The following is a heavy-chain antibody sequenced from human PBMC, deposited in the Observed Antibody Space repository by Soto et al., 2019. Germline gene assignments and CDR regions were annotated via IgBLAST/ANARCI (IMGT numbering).Heavy chain of an antibody. J-gene: IGHJ6*02. V-gene: IGHV4-34*01. D-gene: IGHD3-10*01. Sequence: SDTLSLTCAFYGSSFSGYYWSWIRQTPGTGREWIGEINHSGSTNYNPSLKSRVTISVDTSKNQFSLKLSSVTAADTAVYYCARGRSTMVRGATTYYYYGMDVWGQGNTVTGSS. CDR3: ARGRSTMVRGATTYYYYGMDV. CDR2: INHSGST. CDR1: GSSFSGYY.